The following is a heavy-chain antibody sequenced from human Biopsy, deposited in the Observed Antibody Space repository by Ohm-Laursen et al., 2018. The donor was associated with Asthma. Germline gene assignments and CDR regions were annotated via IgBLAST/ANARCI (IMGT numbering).Heavy chain of an antibody. CDR1: GFSFSEFV. CDR3: ARTFHFWSPYHAEHYQL. D-gene: IGHD3-3*01. J-gene: IGHJ1*01. V-gene: IGHV3-7*01. CDR2: IKHDGSEK. Sequence: SLRLSCSASGFSFSEFVMHWVRQVPGQGLEWVANIKHDGSEKNHVDSLKGRFTISRDNAKNLLFLQMNSLRAEDTAVYYCARTFHFWSPYHAEHYQLWGQGTLVTDSS.